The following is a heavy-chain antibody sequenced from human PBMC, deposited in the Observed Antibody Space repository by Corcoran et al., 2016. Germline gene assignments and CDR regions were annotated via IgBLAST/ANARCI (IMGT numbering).Heavy chain of an antibody. CDR3: ARDGLRYSGSYGD. CDR2: ISSSSSYI. D-gene: IGHD1-26*01. CDR1: GFTFSSYS. V-gene: IGHV3-21*01. Sequence: EVQLVESGGGLVKPGGSLRLSCAASGFTFSSYSMNWVRQAPGKGLEWVSSISSSSSYIYYADSVKGRFTISRDNAKNSLYLQMNSLRAEDTAVYYCARDGLRYSGSYGDWGQGTLVTVSS. J-gene: IGHJ4*02.